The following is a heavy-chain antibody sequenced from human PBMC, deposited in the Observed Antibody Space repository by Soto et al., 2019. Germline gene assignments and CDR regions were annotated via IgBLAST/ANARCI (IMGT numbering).Heavy chain of an antibody. D-gene: IGHD2-15*01. J-gene: IGHJ5*02. CDR3: ARALASKYCSGGSCYSSNNWFDP. CDR1: GGSISSGGYY. CDR2: IYYSGST. V-gene: IGHV4-31*03. Sequence: SETLSLTCTVSGGSISSGGYYWSWSRQHPGKGLEWIGYIYYSGSTYYNPSLKSRVTISVDTSKNQFSPKLSSVTAADTAVYYCARALASKYCSGGSCYSSNNWFDPWGQGTLVTVSS.